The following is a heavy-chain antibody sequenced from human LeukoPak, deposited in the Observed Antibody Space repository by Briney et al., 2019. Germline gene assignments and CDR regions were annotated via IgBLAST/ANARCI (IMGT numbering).Heavy chain of an antibody. V-gene: IGHV3-23*01. CDR2: FIGSGGST. D-gene: IGHD3-16*02. Sequence: GGPWRFSLPALGFTFRTNAMSWVRQPQGKGLGWASAFIGSGGSTYYADSVKGRFAISRDNSKNTLYLQMNSLRAEDTAVYYCAKDQVITFGGVIEIYYFDYWGQGTLVTVSS. CDR3: AKDQVITFGGVIEIYYFDY. CDR1: GFTFRTNA. J-gene: IGHJ4*02.